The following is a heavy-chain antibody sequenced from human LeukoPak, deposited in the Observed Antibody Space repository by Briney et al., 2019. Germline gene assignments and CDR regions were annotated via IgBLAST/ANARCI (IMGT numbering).Heavy chain of an antibody. CDR1: GYTFTNYA. CDR3: ATDHSMANTAWWFDP. Sequence: GASVKVSCKASGYTFTNYAINWVRQAPGQGLEWMGWISSYNFNTNYAQKFQGRITMSRDTSTSTVYMELSSLRSEDTAFYYCATDHSMANTAWWFDPWGQRTLVTVSS. V-gene: IGHV1-18*01. D-gene: IGHD5-24*01. J-gene: IGHJ5*02. CDR2: ISSYNFNT.